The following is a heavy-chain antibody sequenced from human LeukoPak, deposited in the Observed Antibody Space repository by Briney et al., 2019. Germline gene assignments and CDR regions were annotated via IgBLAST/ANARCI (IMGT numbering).Heavy chain of an antibody. CDR1: GGSFSGYY. CDR2: INHSGST. CDR3: ARASILLGYCSSTSCKKNWFDP. J-gene: IGHJ5*02. V-gene: IGHV4-34*01. D-gene: IGHD2-2*01. Sequence: SETLSLTCAVYGGSFSGYYWSWIRQPPGKGLEWIGEINHSGSTNYNPSLKSRVTISVDTSKNQFSLKLSSVTAADTAVCYCARASILLGYCSSTSCKKNWFDPWGQGTLVTVSS.